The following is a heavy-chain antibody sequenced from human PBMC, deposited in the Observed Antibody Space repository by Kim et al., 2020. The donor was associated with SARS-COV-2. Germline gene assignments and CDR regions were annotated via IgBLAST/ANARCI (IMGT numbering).Heavy chain of an antibody. CDR2: INTNSGDT. Sequence: ASVKVSCKASGYTFTGYYIHWVRQAPGQGLEWMGWINTNSGDTNYAQKLQGRVTVTSDTSIRTAYMELSRLRYDDTAVYYCAIDLAESGDNALDIWGQGTMVTVSS. V-gene: IGHV1-2*02. CDR1: GYTFTGYY. CDR3: AIDLAESGDNALDI. D-gene: IGHD3-3*01. J-gene: IGHJ3*02.